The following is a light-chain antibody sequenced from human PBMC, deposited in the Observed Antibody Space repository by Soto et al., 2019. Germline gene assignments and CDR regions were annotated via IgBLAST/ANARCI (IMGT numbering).Light chain of an antibody. Sequence: EIVLTQSPATLSLSPGERATLACRASQSISSSLAWYQQKPGQAPRLLIYGASNRATGIPARFSGSGSGTDFTLTISSLEPEDFAVYYCQQRSGWPPIFGGGTKWIS. CDR2: GAS. V-gene: IGKV3-11*01. CDR3: QQRSGWPPI. CDR1: QSISSS. J-gene: IGKJ4*01.